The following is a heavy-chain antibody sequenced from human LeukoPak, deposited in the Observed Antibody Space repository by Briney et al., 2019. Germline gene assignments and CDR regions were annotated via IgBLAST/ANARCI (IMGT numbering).Heavy chain of an antibody. CDR2: IFYDGDK. V-gene: IGHV3-66*01. Sequence: GGSLRLFCAASGFTVRCYYMSLVSQAPGKGLEWVSVIFYDGDKYYVDSVMGRITISRDISNNPEFLPMKNMKADDSYAYYCRREYMGVGTIDYWGQGTLVTVSS. CDR3: RREYMGVGTIDY. CDR1: GFTVRCYY. D-gene: IGHD1-26*01. J-gene: IGHJ4*02.